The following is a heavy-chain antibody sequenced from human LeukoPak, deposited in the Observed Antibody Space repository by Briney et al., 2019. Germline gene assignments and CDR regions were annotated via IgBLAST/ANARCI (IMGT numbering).Heavy chain of an antibody. V-gene: IGHV3-74*01. Sequence: AGGSLRLSCAASGFTFSSYWMHWVRQAPGKGLVWVSRIKSDGSNTNYADSVKGRLTISRDNAKNTLHLQMNSLRAEDTAVYYCARGGYYGSGRYYFDSWGQGTLVTVSS. J-gene: IGHJ4*02. CDR3: ARGGYYGSGRYYFDS. CDR2: IKSDGSNT. D-gene: IGHD3-3*01. CDR1: GFTFSSYW.